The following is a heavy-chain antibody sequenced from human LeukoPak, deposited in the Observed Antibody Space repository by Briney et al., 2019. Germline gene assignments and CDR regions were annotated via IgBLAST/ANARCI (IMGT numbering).Heavy chain of an antibody. V-gene: IGHV4-34*01. CDR2: INHSGST. D-gene: IGHD3-22*01. CDR1: GGSFSGYY. CDR3: ARVGHYYDLGY. J-gene: IGHJ4*02. Sequence: SETLFLTCAVYGGSFSGYYWGWIRQPPGKGLEWIGEINHSGSTNYNPSLKSRVTISVDTSKNQFSLKLSSVTAADTAVYYCARVGHYYDLGYWGQGTLVTVSS.